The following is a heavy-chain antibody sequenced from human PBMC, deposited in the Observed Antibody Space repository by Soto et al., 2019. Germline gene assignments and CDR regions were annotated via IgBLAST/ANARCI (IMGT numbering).Heavy chain of an antibody. D-gene: IGHD6-19*01. CDR3: ARSAPIAVAGACGNAAFDI. V-gene: IGHV3-13*01. Sequence: EVQLVESGGGLVQPGGSLRLSCAASGFTFSSYDMHWVRQATGKGLEWVSAIGTAGDTYYPGSVKGRFTISRENAKNSLYLQMHSLRAVDTAVYYRARSAPIAVAGACGNAAFDIWGQGTMVTVS. J-gene: IGHJ3*02. CDR1: GFTFSSYD. CDR2: IGTAGDT.